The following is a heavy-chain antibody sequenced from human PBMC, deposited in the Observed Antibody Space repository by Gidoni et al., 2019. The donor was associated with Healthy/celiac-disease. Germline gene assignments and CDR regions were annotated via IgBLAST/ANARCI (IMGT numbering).Heavy chain of an antibody. CDR1: GFTFSSYW. CDR3: ARGLWLALGHWYFDL. CDR2: IKQDGSEK. J-gene: IGHJ2*01. Sequence: EVQLVESGGGLVQPGGSLRLSCAASGFTFSSYWMSWVRQAPGKGLEWVANIKQDGSEKYYVDSVKGRFTISRDNAKNSLYLQMNSLRAEDTAVYYCARGLWLALGHWYFDLWGRGTLVTVSS. V-gene: IGHV3-7*01. D-gene: IGHD6-19*01.